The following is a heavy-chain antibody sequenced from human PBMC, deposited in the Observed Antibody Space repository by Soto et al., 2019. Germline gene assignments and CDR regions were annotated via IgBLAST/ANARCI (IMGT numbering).Heavy chain of an antibody. CDR3: TRGSYIAAAGNYYYYYGIDV. CDR2: INHSGST. J-gene: IGHJ6*02. CDR1: CGSFSGYY. V-gene: IGHV4-34*01. D-gene: IGHD6-13*01. Sequence: LSLTCAVYCGSFSGYYWSWIRQPPGKGLEWIGEINHSGSTNYNPSLKSRVTISVDTSKNQFSLKLSSVTAADTAVYYCTRGSYIAAAGNYYYYYGIDVWGQGTTVTVSS.